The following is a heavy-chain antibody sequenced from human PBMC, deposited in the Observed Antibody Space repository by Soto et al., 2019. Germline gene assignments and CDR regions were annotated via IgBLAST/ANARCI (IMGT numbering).Heavy chain of an antibody. Sequence: GGSLRLSCAASGFTFSSYSMNWVRQAPGKGLEWVSSISSSSSYIYYADSVKGRFTISRDNAKNSLYLQMNSLRAEDTAVYYCARGGIAARRDYWGQGTLVTVYS. CDR3: ARGGIAARRDY. CDR2: ISSSSSYI. J-gene: IGHJ4*02. V-gene: IGHV3-21*01. D-gene: IGHD6-6*01. CDR1: GFTFSSYS.